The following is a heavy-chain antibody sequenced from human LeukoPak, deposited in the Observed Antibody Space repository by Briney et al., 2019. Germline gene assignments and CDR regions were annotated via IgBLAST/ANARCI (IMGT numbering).Heavy chain of an antibody. CDR1: GGSFSDYS. CDR3: VRSGYDYDWFDP. Sequence: SVKVSCKASGGSFSDYSISWVRQAPGQGLEWMGRIIAILDAAHYAQKFQGRFTITADKSTTTVYMELSSLRSDDTAVYYCVRSGYDYDWFDPWGQGTLVTVSS. V-gene: IGHV1-69*08. J-gene: IGHJ5*02. CDR2: IIAILDAA. D-gene: IGHD5-12*01.